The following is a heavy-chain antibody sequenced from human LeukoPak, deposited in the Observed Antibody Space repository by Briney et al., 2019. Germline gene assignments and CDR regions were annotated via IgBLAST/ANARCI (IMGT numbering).Heavy chain of an antibody. CDR3: ARVVKYSSGPLTDLLPYYFDS. CDR2: INAGNGNT. V-gene: IGHV1-3*03. CDR1: GYTFTSYA. D-gene: IGHD6-19*01. J-gene: IGHJ4*02. Sequence: ASVKVSCKASGYTFTSYAMHWVRQAPGQRLEWMGWINAGNGNTKYSQEFHGRVTISRDTSASTAYMELSSLRSEDMAVYYCARVVKYSSGPLTDLLPYYFDSWGQGTLVTVSS.